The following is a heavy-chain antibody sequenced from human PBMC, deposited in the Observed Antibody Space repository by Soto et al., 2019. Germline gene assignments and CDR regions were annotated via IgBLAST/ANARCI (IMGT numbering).Heavy chain of an antibody. V-gene: IGHV3-30*03. D-gene: IGHD3-9*01. J-gene: IGHJ3*02. CDR2: ISYYGTNK. CDR3: ARLGSCFVCNVKRDTFDI. Sequence: GGSLTLSWAASGFTFSNFCMHWVRHAPGKGLECVAGISYYGTNKYHVDSVKGRFTLSRDNAKNTLYLQINSLRGEDTSVYYFARLGSCFVCNVKRDTFDISGQGTMVSFS. CDR1: GFTFSNFC.